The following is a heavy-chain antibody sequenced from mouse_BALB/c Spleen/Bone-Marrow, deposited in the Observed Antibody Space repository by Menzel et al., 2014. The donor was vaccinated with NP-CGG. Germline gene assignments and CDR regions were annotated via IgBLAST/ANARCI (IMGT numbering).Heavy chain of an antibody. CDR2: ISTYYGDA. CDR1: GYTFTDYA. Sequence: QVQLKESGAEPVRPGVSVKISCKGSGYTFTDYAMHWVKQSHAKSLEWIGVISTYYGDASYNQKFKGKATMTVDKSSSTAYMELARLTSEDSAIYYCARERGNYGFSYWGQGTLVTVSA. J-gene: IGHJ3*01. V-gene: IGHV1-67*01. CDR3: ARERGNYGFSY. D-gene: IGHD2-1*01.